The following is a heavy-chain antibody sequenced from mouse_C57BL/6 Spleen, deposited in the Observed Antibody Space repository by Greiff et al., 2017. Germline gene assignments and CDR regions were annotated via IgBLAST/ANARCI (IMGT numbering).Heavy chain of an antibody. CDR1: GYTFTSYW. J-gene: IGHJ4*01. V-gene: IGHV1-69*01. CDR2: IDPSDSYT. CDR3: ARVRGFYAMDY. Sequence: LQQPGAELVMPGASVKLSCTASGYTFTSYWMHWVKQRPGQGLEWIGEIDPSDSYTNDNQKFKGKSTLTVDKSSSTAYMQLSSLTSEDSAVYYCARVRGFYAMDYWGQGTSVTVSS.